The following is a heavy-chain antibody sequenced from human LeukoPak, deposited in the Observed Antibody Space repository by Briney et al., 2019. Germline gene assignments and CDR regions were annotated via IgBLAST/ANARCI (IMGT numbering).Heavy chain of an antibody. CDR2: IWYDGSNK. CDR1: GFTFSDYG. CDR3: ARDRPSGSYYSIDY. Sequence: AGGSLRLSCAVFGFTFSDYGMHWVRQAPGKGLEWVAVIWYDGSNKYYGDSVKGRFTISRDNSKNTLYLQMNSLRVEDTAVYYCARDRPSGSYYSIDYWGQGTLVTVSS. J-gene: IGHJ4*02. D-gene: IGHD1-26*01. V-gene: IGHV3-33*01.